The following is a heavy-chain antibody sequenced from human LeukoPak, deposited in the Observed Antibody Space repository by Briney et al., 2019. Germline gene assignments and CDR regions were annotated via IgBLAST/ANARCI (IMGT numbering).Heavy chain of an antibody. V-gene: IGHV4-59*01. D-gene: IGHD2-2*01. CDR3: ARGSDCSSTICYGDDAFYI. J-gene: IGHJ3*02. Sequence: SETLSLTCSVSGGSISSYYWSWIRQPPGKGLEGVGYIYYSGSTNYNPSLKSRVTISVDTSKTQFSLKLSSVTAPDTAVYYCARGSDCSSTICYGDDAFYIWGQGTPVTVSS. CDR1: GGSISSYY. CDR2: IYYSGST.